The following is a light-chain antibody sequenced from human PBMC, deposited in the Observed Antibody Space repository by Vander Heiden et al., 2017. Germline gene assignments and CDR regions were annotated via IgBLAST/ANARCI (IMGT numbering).Light chain of an antibody. CDR1: SSDVGGYNY. CDR3: NSYTSSSTRV. J-gene: IGLJ2*01. Sequence: QSALTQPASVSGSPGQSITISCTGTSSDVGGYNYVSWYQQHQGKAPKLMIFDVSNRPSGVSIRFSGSRSGNTASLTISGLQAENEADYYCNSYTSSSTRVFGGGTKLTVL. CDR2: DVS. V-gene: IGLV2-14*01.